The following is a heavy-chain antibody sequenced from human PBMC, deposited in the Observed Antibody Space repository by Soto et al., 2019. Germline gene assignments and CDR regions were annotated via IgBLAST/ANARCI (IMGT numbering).Heavy chain of an antibody. V-gene: IGHV4-39*01. Sequence: PSETLSLTCTVSGGSIIGTNYYWGWIRQPPWKGLEWIGSVYYGGNTFYNPSLKSRISISLHTSKNQFSLRLTSVTAADTAVYYCARLSGWPYWGQGSLVTVSS. CDR2: VYYGGNT. CDR3: ARLSGWPY. D-gene: IGHD6-19*01. J-gene: IGHJ4*02. CDR1: GGSIIGTNYY.